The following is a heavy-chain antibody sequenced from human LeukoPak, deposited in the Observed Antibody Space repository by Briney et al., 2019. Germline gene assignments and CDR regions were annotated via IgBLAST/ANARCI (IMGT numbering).Heavy chain of an antibody. CDR1: GXTFSSYA. CDR3: AKGIESSGSYYTGFDY. D-gene: IGHD1-26*01. Sequence: GGSLRLSCAASGXTFSSYAMSWVRQAPGKGLEWVSGISGSGGSTYYADSVEGRFTISRDNSKTTLYLQMNSLRAENTAVYYCAKGIESSGSYYTGFDYWGQGTLVTVSS. J-gene: IGHJ4*02. CDR2: ISGSGGST. V-gene: IGHV3-23*01.